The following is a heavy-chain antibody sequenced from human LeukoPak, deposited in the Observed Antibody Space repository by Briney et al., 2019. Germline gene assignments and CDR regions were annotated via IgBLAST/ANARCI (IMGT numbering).Heavy chain of an antibody. J-gene: IGHJ6*03. CDR3: AKQYCSSTSCYPNYYYYYKDV. CDR1: GFTFSSYG. Sequence: GGSLRLSCAASGFTFSSYGMRWVRQAPGKGLEWVAFIRYDGSNKYYADSVKGRFTISRDNSKNTLYLQMNSLRAEDTAVYYCAKQYCSSTSCYPNYYYYYKDVWGKGTTVTVSS. CDR2: IRYDGSNK. D-gene: IGHD2-2*01. V-gene: IGHV3-30*02.